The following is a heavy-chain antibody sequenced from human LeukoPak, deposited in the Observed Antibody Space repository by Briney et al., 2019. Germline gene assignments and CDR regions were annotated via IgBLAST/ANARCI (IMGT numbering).Heavy chain of an antibody. V-gene: IGHV4-39*01. J-gene: IGHJ5*02. D-gene: IGHD6-13*01. CDR3: ARSIAAAGTWWFDP. CDR1: GGSISSSSYY. CDR2: IYYSGST. Sequence: NPSETLSLTCTVSGGSISSSSYYWGWIRQPPGKGLEWIGSIYYSGSTYYNPSLKSRVTISVDTSKNQFSLKLSSVTAADTAVYYCARSIAAAGTWWFDPWGQGTLVTVSS.